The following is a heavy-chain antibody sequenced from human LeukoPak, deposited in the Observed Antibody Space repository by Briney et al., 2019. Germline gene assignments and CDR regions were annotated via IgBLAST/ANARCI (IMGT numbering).Heavy chain of an antibody. V-gene: IGHV4-59*08. CDR1: GGSISSYY. CDR3: ARLTRLVPVGTTYYHSLDV. D-gene: IGHD2-2*01. J-gene: IGHJ6*02. CDR2: IHYTGVI. Sequence: SETLSLTCTVSGGSISSYYWSWIRQPPGKGLEWIGHIHYTGVINYDPSLKSRATMLVDTSKNQFSLKVTSVTAADTAVYYCARLTRLVPVGTTYYHSLDVWGQGSTVTVSS.